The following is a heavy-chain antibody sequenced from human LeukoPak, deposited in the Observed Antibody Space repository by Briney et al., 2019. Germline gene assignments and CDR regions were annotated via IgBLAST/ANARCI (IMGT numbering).Heavy chain of an antibody. Sequence: GASVKVSCKASGYTFTGYYMHWVRQAPGQGLEWMGWINPNSGGTDYAQKFQGRVTMTRDTSTSTVYMELSSLRSEDTAVYYCARDRSDDGQDYWGQGTLVTVSS. D-gene: IGHD5-24*01. CDR3: ARDRSDDGQDY. V-gene: IGHV1-2*02. CDR2: INPNSGGT. CDR1: GYTFTGYY. J-gene: IGHJ4*02.